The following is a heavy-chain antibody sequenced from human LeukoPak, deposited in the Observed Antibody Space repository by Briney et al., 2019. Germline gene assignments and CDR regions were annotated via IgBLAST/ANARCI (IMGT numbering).Heavy chain of an antibody. CDR2: ISAYNGNT. CDR1: GYTFTSYG. J-gene: IGHJ4*02. V-gene: IGHV1-18*01. Sequence: ASVTVSCKASGYTFTSYGISWVRQAPGQGLEWMGWISAYNGNTNYAQKLQGRVTMTTDTSTSTAYMELRSLRSDDTAVYYCARVSKFCSSTSCYLDYWGQGTLVTVSS. D-gene: IGHD2-2*01. CDR3: ARVSKFCSSTSCYLDY.